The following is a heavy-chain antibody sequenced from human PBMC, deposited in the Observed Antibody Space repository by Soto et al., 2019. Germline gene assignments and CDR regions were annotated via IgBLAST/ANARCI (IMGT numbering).Heavy chain of an antibody. V-gene: IGHV1-18*01. CDR1: GYTFTSYG. D-gene: IGHD6-13*01. J-gene: IGHJ4*02. CDR3: ARDPAPPGSDSSSWKDY. Sequence: ASVKVSCKASGYTFTSYGISWVRQAPGQGLEWMGWISAYNGNTNYAQKLQGRVTMTTDTSTSTAYMELRSLRSDDTAVYYCARDPAPPGSDSSSWKDYWGQGTLVTVSS. CDR2: ISAYNGNT.